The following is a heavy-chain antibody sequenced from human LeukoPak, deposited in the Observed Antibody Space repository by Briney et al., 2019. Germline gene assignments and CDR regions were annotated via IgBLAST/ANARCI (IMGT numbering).Heavy chain of an antibody. Sequence: PGGSLRLSCAASGFTFGSYAMHWVRQAPGKGLEWVAVISYDGSNKYYADSVKGRFTISRDNSKNTLYLQMNSLRAEDTAVYYCARDGVATRGSGLDYWGQGTLVTVSS. D-gene: IGHD5-12*01. CDR3: ARDGVATRGSGLDY. CDR2: ISYDGSNK. CDR1: GFTFGSYA. V-gene: IGHV3-30*04. J-gene: IGHJ4*02.